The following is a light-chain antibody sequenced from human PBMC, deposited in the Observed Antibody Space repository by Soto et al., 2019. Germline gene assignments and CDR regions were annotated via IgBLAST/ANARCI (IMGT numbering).Light chain of an antibody. J-gene: IGKJ1*01. Sequence: DIVMTQSPATLSVAPGERVTFSCRASQGVSRKLAWYQHKPGQAPRLLISGASTGATGIPARFSGSGSGTEFTLTISSLQSEDFAVYYCQQYGSSLWTFGQGTKVEIK. V-gene: IGKV3-15*01. CDR2: GAS. CDR3: QQYGSSLWT. CDR1: QGVSRK.